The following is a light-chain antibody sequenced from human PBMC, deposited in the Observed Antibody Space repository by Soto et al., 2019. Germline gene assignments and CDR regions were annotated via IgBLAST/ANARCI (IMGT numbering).Light chain of an antibody. CDR2: IAS. J-gene: IGKJ5*01. CDR3: QQVNSYPIT. CDR1: QGIRSY. V-gene: IGKV1-9*01. Sequence: DIQLTQSPSVLSASVGDRVTITCRASQGIRSYLAWYQQKPGRAPKLLMYIASTLQTGVPSRFSGSGSGTEFTLTITSLQPEDFATYYCQQVNSYPITFGQGTRLEIK.